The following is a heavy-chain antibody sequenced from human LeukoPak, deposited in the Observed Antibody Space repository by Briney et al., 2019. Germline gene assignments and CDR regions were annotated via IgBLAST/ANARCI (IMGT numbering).Heavy chain of an antibody. D-gene: IGHD2-15*01. CDR1: GGSISSSSYY. CDR2: IYYSGST. J-gene: IGHJ4*02. CDR3: ARLRWFPPYYFDY. V-gene: IGHV4-39*01. Sequence: SETLSLTCTVSGGSISSSSYYWGWIRQPPGKGLEWIGSIYYSGSTYYNPSLKSRVTISVDTSKNQFSLKLSSVTAADTAVYYCARLRWFPPYYFDYWGQGTLVTVSS.